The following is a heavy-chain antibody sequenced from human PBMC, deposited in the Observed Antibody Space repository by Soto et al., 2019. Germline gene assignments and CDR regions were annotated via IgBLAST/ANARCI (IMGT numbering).Heavy chain of an antibody. CDR3: ARAYYDRSGYAVDP. CDR1: GGSISTRSYY. Sequence: PSETLSLTCIVSGGSISTRSYYWGWIRQPPGKGLECIGSIYYSGSTYYNPSLKSRVTISADTSKNQFSLKLSSVTAADTAVYYCARAYYDRSGYAVDPWGQGTLVTVS. CDR2: IYYSGST. J-gene: IGHJ5*02. V-gene: IGHV4-39*01. D-gene: IGHD3-22*01.